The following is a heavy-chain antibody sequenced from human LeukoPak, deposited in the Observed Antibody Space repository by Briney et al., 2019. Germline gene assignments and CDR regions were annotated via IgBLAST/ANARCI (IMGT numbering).Heavy chain of an antibody. Sequence: PSETLSLTCAVSGYSIISGYYWGWIRQPPGKGLEWIGSIYHSGSTYYNPSLKSRVTISVDTSKNQFSLKLSSVTAADTAVYYCAREELLAYFDYWGQGTLVTVSS. V-gene: IGHV4-38-2*02. CDR2: IYHSGST. CDR3: AREELLAYFDY. CDR1: GYSIISGYY. D-gene: IGHD2-21*01. J-gene: IGHJ4*02.